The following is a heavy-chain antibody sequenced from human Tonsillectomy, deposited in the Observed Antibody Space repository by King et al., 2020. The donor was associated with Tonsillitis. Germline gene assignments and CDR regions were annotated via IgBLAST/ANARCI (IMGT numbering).Heavy chain of an antibody. CDR3: ARDLRVASGKIDS. CDR2: INTNSGKP. V-gene: IGHV7-4-1*02. Sequence: QLVQSGSELKKPGASVKISCKASGYIFTKYGINWVRPAPGQGLEWLGWINTNSGKPVYAQDFTGRFVFSVDTSVSTAFLHFSSLRAEDTAVYFCARDLRVASGKIDSWGQGTLVTVSS. D-gene: IGHD1-1*01. CDR1: GYIFTKYG. J-gene: IGHJ4*02.